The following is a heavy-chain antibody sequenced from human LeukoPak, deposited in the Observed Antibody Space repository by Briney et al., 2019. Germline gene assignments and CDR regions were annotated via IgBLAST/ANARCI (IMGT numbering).Heavy chain of an antibody. J-gene: IGHJ4*02. Sequence: GGSLRLSCAASGFTFSSYAVSWVRQAPGKGLEWVSAISGSGGSTYYADSVKGRFTISRDNSKNTLYLQMNSLRAEDTAVYYCAKDQPYYDSSGYYYSSFDYWGQGTLVTVSS. CDR3: AKDQPYYDSSGYYYSSFDY. V-gene: IGHV3-23*01. D-gene: IGHD3-22*01. CDR2: ISGSGGST. CDR1: GFTFSSYA.